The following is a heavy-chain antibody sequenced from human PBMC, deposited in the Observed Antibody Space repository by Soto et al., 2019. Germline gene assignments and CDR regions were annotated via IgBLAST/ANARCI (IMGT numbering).Heavy chain of an antibody. J-gene: IGHJ5*02. Sequence: VGSLRLSCTTSGFTVSSSHMSWVRQAPGKGLDWVSVIYSGGNSYYAVSVQGRFTISRDNSKNTVYLQMNSLTSEDTAIYYCARDNSRTFPAAPGDKKSDSSGWWFDPWGQGTLVTVS. CDR3: ARDNSRTFPAAPGDKKSDSSGWWFDP. CDR2: IYSGGNS. CDR1: GFTVSSSH. V-gene: IGHV3-53*05. D-gene: IGHD6-13*01.